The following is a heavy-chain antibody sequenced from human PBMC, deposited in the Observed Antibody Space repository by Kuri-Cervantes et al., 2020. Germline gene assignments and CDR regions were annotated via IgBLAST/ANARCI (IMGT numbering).Heavy chain of an antibody. D-gene: IGHD3-22*01. CDR1: GFSFSNYN. J-gene: IGHJ4*02. V-gene: IGHV3-48*01. CDR3: ARWGYYYDSSGTRRAYFDY. CDR2: ITGSGSNI. Sequence: GESLKISCAASGFSFSNYNMNWVRQSPGRGLEYVSYITGSGSNIFYVDSVKGRFTISRDNAKNSLYLQMNSLRAEDTAVYYCARWGYYYDSSGTRRAYFDYWGQGTLVTVSS.